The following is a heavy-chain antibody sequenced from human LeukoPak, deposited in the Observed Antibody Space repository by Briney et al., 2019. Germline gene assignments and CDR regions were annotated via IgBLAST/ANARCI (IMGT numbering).Heavy chain of an antibody. Sequence: SETLSLTCTVSGGSISSYYWSWIRRPPGKGLEWIGYIYYSGSTNYNPSLKSRVTISVDTSKNQFSLKLSSVTAADTAVYYRARQRYDYVWGSYPTDAFDIWGQGTMVTVSS. CDR1: GGSISSYY. V-gene: IGHV4-59*08. CDR2: IYYSGST. CDR3: ARQRYDYVWGSYPTDAFDI. D-gene: IGHD3-16*02. J-gene: IGHJ3*02.